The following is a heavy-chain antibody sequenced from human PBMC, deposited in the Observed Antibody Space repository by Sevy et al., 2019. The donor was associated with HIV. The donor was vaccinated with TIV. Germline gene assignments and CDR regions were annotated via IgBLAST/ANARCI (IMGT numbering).Heavy chain of an antibody. Sequence: GGSLRLSCAASGFTFSDYYMSWIRQAPGKGLEWVSYISSSGSTIYYADSVKGRFTISRDNAKNSLYLQMNSLRAEDTAGYYCARDGREDDYVWGSYRYQPLVLFDYWGQGTLVTVSS. V-gene: IGHV3-11*04. CDR1: GFTFSDYY. J-gene: IGHJ4*02. D-gene: IGHD3-16*02. CDR2: ISSSGSTI. CDR3: ARDGREDDYVWGSYRYQPLVLFDY.